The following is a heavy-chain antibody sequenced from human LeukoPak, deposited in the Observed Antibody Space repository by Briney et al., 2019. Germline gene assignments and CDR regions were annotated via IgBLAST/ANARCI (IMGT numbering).Heavy chain of an antibody. CDR3: AREPVEMAIDQFDY. Sequence: SETLSLTCAVSGGSISSGGYSWSWIRQPPGKGLEWIGYIYHSGSTNYNPSLKSRVTISVDTSKNQFSLKLSSVTAADTAVYYCAREPVEMAIDQFDYWGQGTLVTVSS. V-gene: IGHV4-30-2*02. CDR2: IYHSGST. J-gene: IGHJ4*02. CDR1: GGSISSGGYS. D-gene: IGHD5-24*01.